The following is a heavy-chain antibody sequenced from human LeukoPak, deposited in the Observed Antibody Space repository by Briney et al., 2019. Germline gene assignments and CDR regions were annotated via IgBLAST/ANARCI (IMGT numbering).Heavy chain of an antibody. CDR3: AAESPASGALRYYGMDV. D-gene: IGHD3-10*01. CDR2: IVVGSGNT. J-gene: IGHJ6*02. CDR1: GFSFTSSA. V-gene: IGHV1-58*02. Sequence: GTSVKVSCKASGFSFTSSAMQWVRQARGQRLEWIGWIVVGSGNTNYAQKFQERVTITRDMSTSTAYRELSSLRSEDTAVYYCAAESPASGALRYYGMDVWGQGTTVTVSS.